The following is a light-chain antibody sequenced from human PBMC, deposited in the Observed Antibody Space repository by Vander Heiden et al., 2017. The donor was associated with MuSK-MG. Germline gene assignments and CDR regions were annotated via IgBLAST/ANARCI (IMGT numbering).Light chain of an antibody. J-gene: IGKJ1*01. CDR3: QQHDSIPPWT. Sequence: IVITHSPASLAVSLGERATINCKSSQSVLYRSNSKSYLAWYQHKPGQPPKLLISWESTREFGVPDRFSGSGYGTDFTLTISSRQAEDVAVYYCQQHDSIPPWTFGQGTKVEIK. CDR2: WES. V-gene: IGKV4-1*01. CDR1: QSVLYRSNSKSY.